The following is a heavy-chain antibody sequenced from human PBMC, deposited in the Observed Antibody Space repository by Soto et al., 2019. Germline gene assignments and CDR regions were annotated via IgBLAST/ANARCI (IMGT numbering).Heavy chain of an antibody. D-gene: IGHD2-2*02. CDR1: GYGFTSYW. V-gene: IGHV5-51*01. Sequence: PGESLKISCKGSGYGFTSYWIGWVRQMPGKGLEWMGIIHPGDSDARCSPSFQGQVTISADKSISTAYLQWSSLRASDTAMYYCARRDVSCSSSSCYKDWGQGTLVTVSS. J-gene: IGHJ4*02. CDR2: IHPGDSDA. CDR3: ARRDVSCSSSSCYKD.